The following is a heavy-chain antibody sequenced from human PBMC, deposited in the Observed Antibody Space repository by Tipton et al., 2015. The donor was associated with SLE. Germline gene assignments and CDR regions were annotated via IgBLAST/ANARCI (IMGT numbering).Heavy chain of an antibody. Sequence: QLVQSGAEVKKPGASVKVSCKASGYTFTSYDINWVRQATGQGLERMGWMNPNSGNTGYAQKFQGRVTITRNTSISTAYMELSSLRSEDTAVYYCARAESAGDDWYFDLWGRGTLVTVSS. V-gene: IGHV1-8*03. D-gene: IGHD2-21*02. CDR2: MNPNSGNT. CDR3: ARAESAGDDWYFDL. CDR1: GYTFTSYD. J-gene: IGHJ2*01.